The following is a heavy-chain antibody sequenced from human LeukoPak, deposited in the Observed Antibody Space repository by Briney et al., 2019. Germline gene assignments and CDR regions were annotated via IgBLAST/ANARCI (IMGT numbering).Heavy chain of an antibody. V-gene: IGHV1-18*01. CDR2: ISAYNGNT. CDR1: GGTFSSYA. Sequence: GASVKVSCKASGGTFSSYAISWVRQAPGQGLEWMGWISAYNGNTNYAQKLQGRVTMTTDTSTSTAYMELRSLRSDDTAVYYCARGGLDCSGGSCYPYWGQGTLVTVSS. D-gene: IGHD2-15*01. J-gene: IGHJ4*02. CDR3: ARGGLDCSGGSCYPY.